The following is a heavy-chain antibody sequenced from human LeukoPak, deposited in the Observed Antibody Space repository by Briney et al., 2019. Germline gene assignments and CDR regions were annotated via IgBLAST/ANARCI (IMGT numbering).Heavy chain of an antibody. CDR3: ARDYGGKSAFDI. Sequence: SETLSLTCTVSGYSISSGYYWGWIRQPPGKGLEWIGSIYHSGSTYYNPSLKSRVTISVDTSKNQFSLKLSSVTAADTAVYYCARDYGGKSAFDIWGQGTMVTVSS. CDR2: IYHSGST. CDR1: GYSISSGYY. D-gene: IGHD4-23*01. V-gene: IGHV4-38-2*02. J-gene: IGHJ3*02.